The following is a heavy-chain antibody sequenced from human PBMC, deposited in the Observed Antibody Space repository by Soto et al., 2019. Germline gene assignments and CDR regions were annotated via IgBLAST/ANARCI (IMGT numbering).Heavy chain of an antibody. Sequence: SETLSLTCTVSGGSISSSSYYWGWIRQPPGKGLEWIGSIYYSGSTYYNPSIKSRVTISVDTYKHQFSVKLSSVTAADTDVYYCARHVSSGSYYDYWGQGTLVTVSS. CDR1: GGSISSSSYY. CDR3: ARHVSSGSYYDY. D-gene: IGHD3-10*01. V-gene: IGHV4-39*01. CDR2: IYYSGST. J-gene: IGHJ4*02.